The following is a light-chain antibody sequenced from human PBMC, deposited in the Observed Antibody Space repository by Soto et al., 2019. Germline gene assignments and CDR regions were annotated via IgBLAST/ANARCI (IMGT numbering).Light chain of an antibody. CDR1: SSDVGGYNY. CDR3: CSYTSSVTYV. CDR2: EVT. J-gene: IGLJ1*01. Sequence: QSALTQPASVSGSPGQSITISCTGTSSDVGGYNYVSWYQQHPGKAPKLMIYEVTNRPSGVSNRFSGSKSGNTASLTISGLQAEDAADYYCCSYTSSVTYVFGTGTKLTVL. V-gene: IGLV2-14*01.